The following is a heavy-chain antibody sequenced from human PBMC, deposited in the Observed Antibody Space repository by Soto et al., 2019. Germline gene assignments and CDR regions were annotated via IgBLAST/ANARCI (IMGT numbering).Heavy chain of an antibody. CDR3: ARGAPYDFWSGYYNAFREYYGMDV. CDR2: INHSGST. Sequence: PSETLSLTCAVYGGSFGGYYWSRIRQPPGKGLEWIGEINHSGSTNYNPSLKSRVTISVDTSKNQFSLKLSSVTAADTAVYYCARGAPYDFWSGYYNAFREYYGMDVWGQGTTVTVYS. CDR1: GGSFGGYY. J-gene: IGHJ6*02. D-gene: IGHD3-3*01. V-gene: IGHV4-34*01.